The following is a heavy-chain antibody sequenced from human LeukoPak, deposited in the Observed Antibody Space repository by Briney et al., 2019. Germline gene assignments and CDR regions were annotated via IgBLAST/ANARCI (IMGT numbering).Heavy chain of an antibody. CDR3: AKRDAVKAVADY. CDR2: ISGSSSST. D-gene: IGHD6-19*01. Sequence: GGSLRLSCAASGFTFSNYAMSWVRQAPGKGLEWVSAISGSSSSTYYADSLKGRFTISRDNSKNTLYLQMNGLRAEDTAIYYCAKRDAVKAVADYWGQGTLVTVAS. V-gene: IGHV3-23*01. J-gene: IGHJ4*02. CDR1: GFTFSNYA.